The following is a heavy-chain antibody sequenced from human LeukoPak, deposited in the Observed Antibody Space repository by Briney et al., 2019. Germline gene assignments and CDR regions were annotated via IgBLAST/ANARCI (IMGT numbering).Heavy chain of an antibody. D-gene: IGHD5-12*01. CDR1: GFTFSDYS. CDR2: SRCST. CDR3: AKDLGGSTDY. Sequence: QPGGSLRLSCAASGFTFSDYSMNWVRQAPGKGLEWVSLSRCSTYYADSVKGRFTISRDNSQNTLYLQMNSLRAEDTALYYCAKDLGGSTDYWGQGTLVTVSS. J-gene: IGHJ4*02. V-gene: IGHV3-23*01.